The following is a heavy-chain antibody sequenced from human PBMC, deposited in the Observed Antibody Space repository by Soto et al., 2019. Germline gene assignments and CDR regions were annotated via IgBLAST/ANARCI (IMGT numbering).Heavy chain of an antibody. J-gene: IGHJ6*02. CDR1: GGSMSSGDAY. V-gene: IGHV4-30-4*01. CDR3: GRAKDSAGYYFYGLDV. D-gene: IGHD2-15*01. Sequence: VQLQESGPGLVKPSQTLSLTCTVSGGSMSSGDAYWSWIRQSPGKGLEWIGYIYNSGSTYYNPSLRSRVTMSVDTSKNHFSLKVNSVNAADTAVYYCGRAKDSAGYYFYGLDVWGQGTTVTVSS. CDR2: IYNSGST.